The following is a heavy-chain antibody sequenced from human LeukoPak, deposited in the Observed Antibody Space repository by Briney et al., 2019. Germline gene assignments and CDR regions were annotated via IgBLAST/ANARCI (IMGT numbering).Heavy chain of an antibody. V-gene: IGHV3-48*02. J-gene: IGHJ4*02. D-gene: IGHD6-6*01. CDR2: SSSSSSTI. CDR3: ARQTAPRFLGSSSSGTTSIDY. Sequence: GGSLRLSCAASGFTFSSYSMNWVRQAPGKGLEWVSYSSSSSSTIYYADSVKGRFTISRDNAKNSLYLQMNSLRDEDTAVYHCARQTAPRFLGSSSSGTTSIDYWGQGTLVTVSS. CDR1: GFTFSSYS.